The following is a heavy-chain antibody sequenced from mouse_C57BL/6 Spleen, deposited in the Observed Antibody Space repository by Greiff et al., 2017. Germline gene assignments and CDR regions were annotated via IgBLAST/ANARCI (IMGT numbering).Heavy chain of an antibody. V-gene: IGHV1-78*01. Sequence: VQVVESDAELVKPGASVKISCKVSGYTFTDHTIHWMKQRPEQGLEWIGYIYPRDGSTKYNEKFKGKATLTADKSSSTAYMQLNSLTSEDSAVYFCAKGDYYGSSLDYWGQGTTLTVSS. J-gene: IGHJ2*01. CDR3: AKGDYYGSSLDY. CDR2: IYPRDGST. D-gene: IGHD1-1*01. CDR1: GYTFTDHT.